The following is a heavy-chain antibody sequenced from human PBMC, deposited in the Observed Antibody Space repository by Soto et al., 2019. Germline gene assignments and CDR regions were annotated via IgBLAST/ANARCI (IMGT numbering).Heavy chain of an antibody. CDR1: GFPFSSYW. CDR2: IKEDGSEK. J-gene: IGHJ4*02. CDR3: TRLLSWGYFDS. V-gene: IGHV3-7*05. D-gene: IGHD3-16*01. Sequence: GGSLRLSCAASGFPFSSYWMTWVRQAPGKGLEWVARIKEDGSEKDYVDSVKGRFTISRDNTKNSLYLQMNSLRVEGTAVYYCTRLLSWGYFDSWAQGTLVTVSS.